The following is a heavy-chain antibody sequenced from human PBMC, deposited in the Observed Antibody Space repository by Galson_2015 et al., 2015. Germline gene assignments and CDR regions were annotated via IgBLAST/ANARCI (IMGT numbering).Heavy chain of an antibody. CDR2: ISAYNDNT. CDR1: GYRFSNYG. D-gene: IGHD2-2*01. Sequence: SVKVSCKASGYRFSNYGIAWVRQAPGQGLEWMGWISAYNDNTNYAQKFQGRVTLTTDTSTTTVYMDMTSVTSDDTAVYYCARDPAEHCSTTSCSWNWFDPWGQGTLVTVSS. V-gene: IGHV1-18*01. CDR3: ARDPAEHCSTTSCSWNWFDP. J-gene: IGHJ5*02.